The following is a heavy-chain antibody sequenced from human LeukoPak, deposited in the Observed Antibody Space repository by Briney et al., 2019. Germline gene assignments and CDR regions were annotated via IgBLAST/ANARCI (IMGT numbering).Heavy chain of an antibody. CDR1: GYTFTSCA. CDR3: ARGFSANYYDY. CDR2: ISGYNGHT. V-gene: IGHV1-18*01. Sequence: ASVKVSCKTSGYTFTSCAISWVRQAPGQGLEWMGWISGYNGHTYSAQKFQGRLTMTTDTSTSTADMELRGLTSDDTAVFYCARGFSANYYDYWGQGTLVTVSS. D-gene: IGHD1-26*01. J-gene: IGHJ4*02.